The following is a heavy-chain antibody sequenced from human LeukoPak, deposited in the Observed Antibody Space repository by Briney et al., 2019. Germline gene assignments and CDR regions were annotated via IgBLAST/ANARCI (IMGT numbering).Heavy chain of an antibody. CDR2: LSYNGST. CDR1: GDSISSGRDY. V-gene: IGHV4-39*01. J-gene: IGHJ4*02. Sequence: SETLSLTCTVSGDSISSGRDYWGWIRQSPGKGLEWIGSLSYNGSTYYNPSLKSRVIAFVDTSKSQVSLKLSAVTAADTAIYYCARGIDSWGQGTLVTVSS. CDR3: ARGIDS.